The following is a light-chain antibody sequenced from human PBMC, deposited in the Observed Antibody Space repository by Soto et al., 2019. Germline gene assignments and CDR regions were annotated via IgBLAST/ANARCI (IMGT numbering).Light chain of an antibody. J-gene: IGKJ2*01. CDR2: ATS. CDR1: QSVSSSY. CDR3: QQYGSSPRT. Sequence: EIVLTQSPGTLSLSPGERATLSCRASQSVSSSYLAWYQQKPGQAPRLLIYATSTRATGIPDRFRGSGSGTDFTLTISRLEPEDFAVYYCQQYGSSPRTFGQGTKLEI. V-gene: IGKV3-20*01.